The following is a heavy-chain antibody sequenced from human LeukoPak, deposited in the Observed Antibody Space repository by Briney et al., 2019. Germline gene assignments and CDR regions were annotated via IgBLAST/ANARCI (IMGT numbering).Heavy chain of an antibody. V-gene: IGHV3-49*04. CDR2: IRSKAYGETA. J-gene: IGHJ4*01. CDR3: TRDRGAYNLYDY. D-gene: IGHD1-1*01. Sequence: PGGSLRLSCLPSGFTLSTNAMSWVRQAPGKGLEWVGFIRSKAYGETADYAASVKGRFTISRDDSKAIAYLQMNSLKTEDTAVYHCTRDRGAYNLYDYWGQGTLVTVSS. CDR1: GFTLSTNA.